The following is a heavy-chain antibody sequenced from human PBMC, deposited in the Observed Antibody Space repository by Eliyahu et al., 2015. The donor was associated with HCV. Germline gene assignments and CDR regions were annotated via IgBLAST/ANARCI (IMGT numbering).Heavy chain of an antibody. CDR1: GGTSSSYT. CDR3: ARGGDILTGYWDY. Sequence: QVQLVQSGAEVKKPGSSVKVSCKASGGTSSSYTISWVRQAPGQGLEWMGRIIPLLGIANYAQKFQGRVTITADKSTSTAYMELSSLRSEDTAVYYCARGGDILTGYWDYWGQGTLVTVSS. CDR2: IIPLLGIA. D-gene: IGHD3-9*01. V-gene: IGHV1-69*02. J-gene: IGHJ4*02.